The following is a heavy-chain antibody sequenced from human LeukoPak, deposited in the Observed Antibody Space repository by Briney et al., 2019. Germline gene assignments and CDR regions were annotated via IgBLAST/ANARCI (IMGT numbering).Heavy chain of an antibody. J-gene: IGHJ5*02. CDR1: GYTFTSYA. Sequence: ASVKVSCKASGYTFTSYAMHWVRQAPGQRLEWMGWINAGNGNTKYSQKFQGRVTITRDTSASTAYMELSSLRSDDTAVYYCARGDTYYDFWSGYSRHFDPWGQGTLVTVSS. CDR2: INAGNGNT. D-gene: IGHD3-3*01. CDR3: ARGDTYYDFWSGYSRHFDP. V-gene: IGHV1-3*01.